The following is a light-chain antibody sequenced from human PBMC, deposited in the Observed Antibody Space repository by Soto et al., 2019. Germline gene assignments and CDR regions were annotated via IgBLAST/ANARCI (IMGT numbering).Light chain of an antibody. Sequence: DIQMTQSPSSVSASVGDRVTITCRASQGIRNYLAWFQQQPGKAPKSLIYASFRLQSGVPSRFSASASGTNFPLTIASLQPEDFATYYCQQYDTYPRTFGQGTKVEIK. CDR3: QQYDTYPRT. V-gene: IGKV1-16*01. CDR2: ASF. J-gene: IGKJ1*01. CDR1: QGIRNY.